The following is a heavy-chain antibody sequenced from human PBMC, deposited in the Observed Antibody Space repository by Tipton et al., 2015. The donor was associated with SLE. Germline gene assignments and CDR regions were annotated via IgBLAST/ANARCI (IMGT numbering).Heavy chain of an antibody. D-gene: IGHD2-15*01. J-gene: IGHJ4*02. V-gene: IGHV3-23*01. CDR1: GFTFSSYS. CDR2: INRSGGAT. Sequence: SLRLSCAASGFTFSSYSMNWVRQAQGKGLEWVAGINRSGGATYYADSVKGRFIISRDNSKNTVYLQMNTLRTEDTAVYYCARYYSPQMGLPFLDYWGQGTPVTASS. CDR3: ARYYSPQMGLPFLDY.